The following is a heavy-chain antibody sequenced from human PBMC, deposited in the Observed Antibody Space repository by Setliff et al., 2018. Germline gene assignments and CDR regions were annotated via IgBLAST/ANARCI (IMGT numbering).Heavy chain of an antibody. CDR1: GGTFSDYY. D-gene: IGHD3-3*01. CDR2: INHRGST. J-gene: IGHJ6*03. CDR3: ARMSGFQYIDV. V-gene: IGHV4-34*01. Sequence: SETLSLTCAAYGGTFSDYYWTWVRQPPGKGLEWVGEINHRGSTNYNPSLKSRVTTSVDTSKDQFSLSLTSVTAEDTAVYYCARMSGFQYIDVWDKGTTVTVSS.